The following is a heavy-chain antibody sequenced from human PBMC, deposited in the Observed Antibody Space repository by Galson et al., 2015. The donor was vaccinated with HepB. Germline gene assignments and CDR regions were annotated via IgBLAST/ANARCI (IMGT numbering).Heavy chain of an antibody. Sequence: QSGAEVKKPGESLKISCKGSGYSFTSYWIGWVRQMPGKGLEWMGIIYPGDSDTRYSPSFQGQVTISADKSISTAYLQWSSLKASDTAMYYCARHSYGGDYYHYYYGMDVWGQGTTVTVSS. V-gene: IGHV5-51*01. CDR3: ARHSYGGDYYHYYYGMDV. D-gene: IGHD4-23*01. CDR2: IYPGDSDT. J-gene: IGHJ6*02. CDR1: GYSFTSYW.